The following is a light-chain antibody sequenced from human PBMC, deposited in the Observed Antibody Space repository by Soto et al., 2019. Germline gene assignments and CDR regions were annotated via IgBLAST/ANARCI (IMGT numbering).Light chain of an antibody. J-gene: IGLJ1*01. CDR2: DAS. Sequence: QSALTQPASVSGSPGQSITISCTGASSDVGGFDHVSWYQQHPGKVPRLLIYDASSRPSGVSDRFSGSKSGNTASLTISGLQAEDEADYSCNSFTTTTTYVFGTGTKVTVL. CDR1: SSDVGGFDH. V-gene: IGLV2-14*03. CDR3: NSFTTTTTYV.